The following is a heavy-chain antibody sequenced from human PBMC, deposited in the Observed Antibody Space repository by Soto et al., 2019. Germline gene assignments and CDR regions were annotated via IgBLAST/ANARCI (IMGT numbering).Heavy chain of an antibody. D-gene: IGHD6-19*01. J-gene: IGHJ4*02. CDR3: ARSHSTTPVAVAGPDYYFGL. CDR2: IYYSGST. Sequence: SETLSLTCTVSGGSISSGGYYWSWIRQHPGKGLEWIGYIYYSGSTYYNPSLKSRVTISVDTSKNQFSLKLSSVTAADTAVYYCARSHSTTPVAVAGPDYYFGLWGRGTLVTVSS. CDR1: GGSISSGGYY. V-gene: IGHV4-31*03.